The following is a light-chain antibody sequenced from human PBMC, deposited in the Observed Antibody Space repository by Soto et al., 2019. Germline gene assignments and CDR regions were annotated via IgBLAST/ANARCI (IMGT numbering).Light chain of an antibody. CDR1: QTVSRY. CDR3: QQRSTWPLLT. V-gene: IGKV3-11*01. J-gene: IGKJ4*01. CDR2: DAS. Sequence: VLIQSPATLSLSPGERATLSCRASQTVSRYLAWFQQKPGQPPRLLIYDASNRATGIPARFSGSGSGTDHTLPIRSLEPEDFAVYYCQQRSTWPLLTFGGGTKVEI.